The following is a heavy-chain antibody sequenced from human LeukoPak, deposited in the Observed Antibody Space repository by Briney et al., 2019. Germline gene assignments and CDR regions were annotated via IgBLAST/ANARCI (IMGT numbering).Heavy chain of an antibody. CDR2: ISYDGTYK. D-gene: IGHD2-15*01. J-gene: IGHJ4*02. CDR3: AKDALTLLVYFDY. Sequence: PGGSLRLSCAASGFNFSSDGMHWVRQTPGKGLEWLAAISYDGTYKYYADSVKGRFTISRDNSKNALFLQMNSLRPEDTALYYCAKDALTLLVYFDYWGQGTLVTVSS. V-gene: IGHV3-30*18. CDR1: GFNFSSDG.